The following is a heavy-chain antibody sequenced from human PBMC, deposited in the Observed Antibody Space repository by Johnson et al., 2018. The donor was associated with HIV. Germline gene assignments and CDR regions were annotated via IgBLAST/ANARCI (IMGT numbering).Heavy chain of an antibody. Sequence: QLVESGGGVVQPGRSLRLSCAASGFTFSSYAMHWVRQAPGKGLEWVAVISYDGSNKYYADSVKGRFTISRDNSKNTLYLQMNSLRTEDTALYYCAKAQGSLPVEIYAFDIWGQGTMVTVSS. J-gene: IGHJ3*02. CDR3: AKAQGSLPVEIYAFDI. D-gene: IGHD1-26*01. CDR2: ISYDGSNK. V-gene: IGHV3-30-3*01. CDR1: GFTFSSYA.